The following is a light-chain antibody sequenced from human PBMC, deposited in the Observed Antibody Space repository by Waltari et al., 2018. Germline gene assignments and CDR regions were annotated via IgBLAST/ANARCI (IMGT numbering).Light chain of an antibody. J-gene: IGKJ1*01. Sequence: DIQMTQSPYTLSASVGDRVTITCRASHSISIWLAWYQQKPGKAPNLLIYKTSSLQSGVPSRFSGSGSGTEFTLTISSLQPDDFATYFCQQYSGSPWTFGQGTKVEI. CDR2: KTS. CDR3: QQYSGSPWT. V-gene: IGKV1-5*03. CDR1: HSISIW.